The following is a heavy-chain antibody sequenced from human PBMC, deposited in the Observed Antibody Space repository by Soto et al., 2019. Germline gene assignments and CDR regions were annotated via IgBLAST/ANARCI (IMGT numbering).Heavy chain of an antibody. J-gene: IGHJ4*02. Sequence: SETLSLTCTVSGGSISSYYWSWIRQPPGKGLEWIGYIYYSGSTNYNPSLKSRVTISVDTSKNQFSLKLSSVTAADTAVYYCASSYFDDYVSYFDYWGQGTLVTVSS. CDR3: ASSYFDDYVSYFDY. D-gene: IGHD3-16*01. CDR1: GGSISSYY. CDR2: IYYSGST. V-gene: IGHV4-59*01.